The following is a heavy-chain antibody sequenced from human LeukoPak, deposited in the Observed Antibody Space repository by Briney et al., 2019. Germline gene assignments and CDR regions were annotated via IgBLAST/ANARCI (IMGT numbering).Heavy chain of an antibody. CDR3: ARSTYYYDSRAFDI. D-gene: IGHD3-22*01. CDR2: INTNTGNP. V-gene: IGHV7-4-1*02. Sequence: GASVKVSCKASGYTFTNYYMNWVRQAPGQGLEWMGWINTNTGNPTYAQGFTGRFVFSLDTSVSTAYLQISSLKAEDTAVYYCARSTYYYDSRAFDIWGQGTMVTVSS. J-gene: IGHJ3*02. CDR1: GYTFTNYY.